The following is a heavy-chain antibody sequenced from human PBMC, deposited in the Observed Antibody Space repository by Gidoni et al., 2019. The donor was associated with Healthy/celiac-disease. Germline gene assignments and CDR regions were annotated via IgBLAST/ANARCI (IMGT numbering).Heavy chain of an antibody. D-gene: IGHD2-15*01. CDR3: ARGGRYRYCSGGSCYLDY. CDR1: GGSFSGYY. J-gene: IGHJ4*02. CDR2: INHSGST. Sequence: QVQLQQWVAGLLKPSETLSITCAVYGGSFSGYYWSWIRQPPGKGLEWIGEINHSGSTNYNPSLKSQVTISVDTSKNQFSLKLSSVTAADTAVYYCARGGRYRYCSGGSCYLDYWGQGTLVTVSS. V-gene: IGHV4-34*01.